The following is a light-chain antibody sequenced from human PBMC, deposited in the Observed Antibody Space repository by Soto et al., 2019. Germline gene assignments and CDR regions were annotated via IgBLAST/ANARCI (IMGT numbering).Light chain of an antibody. CDR1: QSVRGNY. CDR3: QQYVSSPFT. J-gene: IGKJ2*01. CDR2: EAS. Sequence: VVLTQSPGTLSLSAGERATLSCRASQSVRGNYIAWYQQKPGQAPRVLIFEASRRATGTPDRFSGSGSGTDFTLTISRLEPEDFAVYYCQQYVSSPFTFSQGSKLEI. V-gene: IGKV3-20*01.